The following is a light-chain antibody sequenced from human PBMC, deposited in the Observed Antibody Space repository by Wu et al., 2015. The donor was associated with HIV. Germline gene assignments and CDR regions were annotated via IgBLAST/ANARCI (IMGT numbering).Light chain of an antibody. CDR1: QSVASF. Sequence: EIVLTQFPATLSLSPGERATLSCRASQSVASFLAWYQQKPGQAPRLLIYDASNRATGIPARFSGSGSGTDFTLTISSLEPEDFAVYYCQQRRYWPLYTFGQGTSWXSN. CDR3: QQRRYWPLYT. CDR2: DAS. V-gene: IGKV3-11*01. J-gene: IGKJ2*01.